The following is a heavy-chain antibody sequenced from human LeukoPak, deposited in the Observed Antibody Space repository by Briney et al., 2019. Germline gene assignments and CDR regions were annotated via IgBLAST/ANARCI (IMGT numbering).Heavy chain of an antibody. CDR2: IYYSGST. Sequence: SETLSLTCTVSGGSISSYYWSWLRQPPGKGLEWIGYIYYSGSTNYNPSLKSRVTISVDTSKNQFSLKLSSVTAADTAVYYCARLAGPGSYYYYGMDVWGQGTTVTVSS. J-gene: IGHJ6*02. CDR3: ARLAGPGSYYYYGMDV. D-gene: IGHD6-13*01. CDR1: GGSISSYY. V-gene: IGHV4-59*01.